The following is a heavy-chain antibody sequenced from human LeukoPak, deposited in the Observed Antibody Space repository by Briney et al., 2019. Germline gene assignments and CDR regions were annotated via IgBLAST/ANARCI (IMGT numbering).Heavy chain of an antibody. J-gene: IGHJ4*02. CDR1: GFTFSSYG. Sequence: GGSLRLSCAASGFTFSSYGMHWVRQAPGKGLEWVAFIRYDGSNKYYADSVKGRFTISRDNSKNTLYLQMNSLRAEDTAVYYCAKVTRKVVVPAAMPDDYWGQGTLVTVSS. D-gene: IGHD2-2*01. CDR2: IRYDGSNK. CDR3: AKVTRKVVVPAAMPDDY. V-gene: IGHV3-30*02.